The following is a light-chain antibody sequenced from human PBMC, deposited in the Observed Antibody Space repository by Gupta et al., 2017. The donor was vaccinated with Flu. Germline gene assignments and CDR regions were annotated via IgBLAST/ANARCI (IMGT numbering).Light chain of an antibody. CDR3: QSYYSSNVV. CDR1: SGSIASNY. Sequence: FMLTQPHSVSESPGKTVTISCTRSSGSIASNYVQWYQQRPGSAPTTVIYEDNHRPSGVPDRFSGSIDSSSNSASLTISGLKTEDEADYYCQSYYSSNVVFGGGTKLTVL. J-gene: IGLJ2*01. V-gene: IGLV6-57*03. CDR2: EDN.